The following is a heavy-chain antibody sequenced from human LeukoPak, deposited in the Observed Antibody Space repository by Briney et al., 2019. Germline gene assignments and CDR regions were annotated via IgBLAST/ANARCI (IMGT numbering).Heavy chain of an antibody. CDR2: INPNSGGT. Sequence: ASVKVSCKASGYTFTGYYMHWVRQAPGQGLAWMGWINPNSGGTNYAKKFHGRVTMTRDKSISTAYMELSRLRSDDTAVYYCARDSGYYYGSGSYFRREYYFDYWGQGTLVTVSS. CDR3: ARDSGYYYGSGSYFRREYYFDY. D-gene: IGHD3-10*01. V-gene: IGHV1-2*02. CDR1: GYTFTGYY. J-gene: IGHJ4*02.